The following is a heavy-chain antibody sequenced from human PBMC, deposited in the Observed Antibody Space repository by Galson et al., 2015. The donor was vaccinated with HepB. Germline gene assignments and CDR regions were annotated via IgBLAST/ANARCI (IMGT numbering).Heavy chain of an antibody. Sequence: SLRLSCAASGFTFDDYAMHWVRQAPGKGLEWVSGISWNSGSIGYADSVKGRFTISRDNAKNSLYLQMNSLRAEDTALYYCAKASAITMSSMRFDPWGQGTLVTVSS. CDR3: AKASAITMSSMRFDP. CDR1: GFTFDDYA. D-gene: IGHD3-22*01. V-gene: IGHV3-9*01. CDR2: ISWNSGSI. J-gene: IGHJ5*02.